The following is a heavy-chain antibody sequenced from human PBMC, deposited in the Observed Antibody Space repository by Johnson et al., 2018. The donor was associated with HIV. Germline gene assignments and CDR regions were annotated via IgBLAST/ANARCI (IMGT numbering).Heavy chain of an antibody. Sequence: EVLLVESGGGLVQPGGSLRLSCAASGFTMSSNYMSWVRQAPGKGLEWVSVIYSGGSTYYADSVKGRFTISRDNSKNTLYLQMNSLRVEDTAVYYCAKAYTYGAFDIWGQGTKVTVSS. CDR3: AKAYTYGAFDI. V-gene: IGHV3-66*01. CDR1: GFTMSSNY. D-gene: IGHD5-18*01. CDR2: IYSGGST. J-gene: IGHJ3*02.